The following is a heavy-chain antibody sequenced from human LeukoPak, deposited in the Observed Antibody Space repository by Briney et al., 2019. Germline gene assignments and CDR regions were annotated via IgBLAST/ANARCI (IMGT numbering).Heavy chain of an antibody. J-gene: IGHJ4*02. CDR3: AKGRNGYVDY. Sequence: GGSLRLSCAASGFTFDDYAMHWVRQAPGKGLEWVSGISWNSGSIGYADSVKGRFTIPRDNAKNSLYLQMNSLRAEDMALYYCAKGRNGYVDYWGQGTLVTVSS. D-gene: IGHD2-8*01. CDR2: ISWNSGSI. V-gene: IGHV3-9*03. CDR1: GFTFDDYA.